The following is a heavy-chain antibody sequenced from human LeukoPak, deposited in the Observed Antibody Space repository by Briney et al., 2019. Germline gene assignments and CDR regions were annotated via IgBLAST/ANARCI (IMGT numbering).Heavy chain of an antibody. J-gene: IGHJ4*02. V-gene: IGHV3-73*01. CDR3: TQTTY. CDR2: IRGNADNYAT. CDR1: GFTFSGFP. Sequence: GGSLRLSCAASGFTFSGFPILWVRQASGKGLEWVGRIRGNADNYATAYAASVQGRCTISRDDSQNTAYLQLNSLKTEDTAVYYCTQTTYWGQGALVTVSS. D-gene: IGHD1-14*01.